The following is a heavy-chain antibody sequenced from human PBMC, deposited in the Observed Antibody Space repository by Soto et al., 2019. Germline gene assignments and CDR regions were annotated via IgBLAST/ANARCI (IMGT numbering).Heavy chain of an antibody. D-gene: IGHD2-15*01. CDR3: ARKTDSGGNGGF. J-gene: IGHJ4*02. CDR1: GFTVGYNY. V-gene: IGHV3-53*02. Sequence: EVRLVETGGGLIQPGGSLRLSCGVSGFTVGYNYMYWVRQPPGKGLEWVSLIYSNGDTRYADSVAGRFTVSRDSSKNTLYLQMNNLRDEDTAVYYCARKTDSGGNGGFWGQGTLVTVSS. CDR2: IYSNGDT.